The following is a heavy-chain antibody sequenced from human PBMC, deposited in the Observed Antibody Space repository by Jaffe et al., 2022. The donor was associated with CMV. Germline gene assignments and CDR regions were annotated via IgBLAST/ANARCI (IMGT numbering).Heavy chain of an antibody. CDR1: GGTFSSYA. CDR3: ARDGTSQTSSGWYSSPVSPYYYYGMDV. CDR2: IIPIFGTA. D-gene: IGHD6-19*01. V-gene: IGHV1-69*01. J-gene: IGHJ6*02. Sequence: QVQLVQSGAEVKKPGSSVKVSCKASGGTFSSYAISWVRQAPGQGLEWMGGIIPIFGTANYAQKFQGRVTITADESTSTAYMELSSLRSEDTAVYYCARDGTSQTSSGWYSSPVSPYYYYGMDVWGQGTTVTVSS.